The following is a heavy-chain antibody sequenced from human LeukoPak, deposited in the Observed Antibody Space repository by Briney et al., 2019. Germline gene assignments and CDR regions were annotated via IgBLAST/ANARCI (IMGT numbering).Heavy chain of an antibody. CDR2: INPNSGGT. D-gene: IGHD6-13*01. J-gene: IGHJ5*02. Sequence: ASVKVSFKASGYTFTGYYMHWVRQVPGQGLEWMGWINPNSGGTNYAQKFQGRVTMTRDTSISTAYMELSRLRSDDTAVYYCAAPGAAAGTHWFDPWGQGTLVTVSS. CDR1: GYTFTGYY. CDR3: AAPGAAAGTHWFDP. V-gene: IGHV1-2*02.